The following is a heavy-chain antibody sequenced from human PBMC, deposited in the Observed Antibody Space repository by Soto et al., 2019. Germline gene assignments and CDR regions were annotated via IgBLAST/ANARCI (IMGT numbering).Heavy chain of an antibody. V-gene: IGHV3-23*01. CDR3: AKGSTVATRHFDY. CDR1: GFTFSSYT. Sequence: PGGSLRLSCAASGFTFSSYTMSWVRQAPGKGLEWVSVISGGSDITSYADSVKGRFTISRDNSKSTLYLQTNSLRAEDTAIYYYAKGSTVATRHFDYWGQGTLVTVSS. CDR2: ISGGSDIT. J-gene: IGHJ4*02. D-gene: IGHD4-17*01.